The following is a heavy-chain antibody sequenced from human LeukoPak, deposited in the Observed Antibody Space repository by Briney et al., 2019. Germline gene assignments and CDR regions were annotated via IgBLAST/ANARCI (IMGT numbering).Heavy chain of an antibody. D-gene: IGHD6-19*01. V-gene: IGHV4-31*03. CDR3: ARVTDSGWYYFDY. J-gene: IGHJ4*02. CDR1: GGSISSGGYY. Sequence: SETLSLTCTVSGGSISSGGYYWSWIRQHPGKGLEWIGYIYYSGSTYYNPPLKSRVTISVDTSKNQFSLKLSSVTAADTAVYYCARVTDSGWYYFDYWGQGTLVTVSS. CDR2: IYYSGST.